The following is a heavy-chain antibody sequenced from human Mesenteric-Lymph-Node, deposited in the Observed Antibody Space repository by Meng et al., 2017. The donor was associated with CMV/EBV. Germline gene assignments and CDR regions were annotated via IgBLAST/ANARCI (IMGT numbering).Heavy chain of an antibody. CDR3: AKDGRGSSGGFYFDY. CDR1: GFTFSDYY. Sequence: GESLKISCAASGFTFSDYYMNWVRQAPGKGLEWVSFVTWDGVTTSYADSVKGRFTISRDNSKDSLYLQMNSLRTEDTALYYYAKDGRGSSGGFYFDYWGQGTLVTVSS. CDR2: VTWDGVTT. J-gene: IGHJ4*02. V-gene: IGHV3-43*01. D-gene: IGHD6-6*01.